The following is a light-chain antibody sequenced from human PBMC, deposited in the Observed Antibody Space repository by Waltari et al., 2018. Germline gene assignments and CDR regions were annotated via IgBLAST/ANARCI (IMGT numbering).Light chain of an antibody. CDR2: GAS. Sequence: EIVLTQSPGTLSVSPGERVTVSCRASQTITGSWLTWYHQKPGQAPRLLIYGASNRAPCIPDRVKGSGSGTSFPFNISRLETENSAGNYFQQYYGSVVTFGGGTKVEIK. J-gene: IGKJ4*01. V-gene: IGKV3-20*01. CDR3: QQYYGSVVT. CDR1: QTITGSW.